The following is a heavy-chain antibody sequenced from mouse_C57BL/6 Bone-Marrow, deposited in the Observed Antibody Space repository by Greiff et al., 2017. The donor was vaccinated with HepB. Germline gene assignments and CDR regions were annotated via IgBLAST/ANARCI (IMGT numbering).Heavy chain of an antibody. CDR3: VKVTTSGAY. CDR2: IRSKSNNYAT. J-gene: IGHJ3*01. Sequence: EVQLQESGGGLVQPKGSLKLSCAASGFSFNTYAMNWVRQAPGKGLEWVARIRSKSNNYATYYADSVKDRFTISRDDSESMLYLQMNNLKTEDTAMYYCVKVTTSGAYWGQGTLVTVSA. V-gene: IGHV10-1*01. CDR1: GFSFNTYA. D-gene: IGHD2-3*01.